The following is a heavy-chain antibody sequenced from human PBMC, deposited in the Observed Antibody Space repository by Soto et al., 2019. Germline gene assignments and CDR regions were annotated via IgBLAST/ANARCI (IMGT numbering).Heavy chain of an antibody. CDR3: ASEGFSGSYLSR. Sequence: GASVQFSCKASGGTITNYVISWVRQAPGQGLEWMGGIIPITGTANYAQKFQGRVTLTADESTSTAYMELSSLRSEDTAMYYCASEGFSGSYLSRWGQGTLVSVSS. CDR1: GGTITNYV. CDR2: IIPITGTA. D-gene: IGHD1-26*01. V-gene: IGHV1-69*13. J-gene: IGHJ4*02.